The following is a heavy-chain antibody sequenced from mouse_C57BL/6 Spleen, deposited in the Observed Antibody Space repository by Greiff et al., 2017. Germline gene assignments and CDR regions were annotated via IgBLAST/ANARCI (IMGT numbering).Heavy chain of an antibody. V-gene: IGHV1-4*01. CDR2: INPSSGYT. CDR3: EITAQSGTWFAY. CDR1: GYTFTSYT. Sequence: QVQLQQSGAELARPGASVKMSCKASGYTFTSYTMHWVKQRPGQGLEWIGYINPSSGYTKYNQKFKDKATLTADKSSSTAYMQLSSLRSEDSAVYDGEITAQSGTWFAYWGQGTLVTVSA. J-gene: IGHJ3*01. D-gene: IGHD3-2*02.